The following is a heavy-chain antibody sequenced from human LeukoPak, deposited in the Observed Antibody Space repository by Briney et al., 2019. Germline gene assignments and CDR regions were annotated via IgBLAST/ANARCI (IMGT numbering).Heavy chain of an antibody. J-gene: IGHJ3*02. D-gene: IGHD5-24*01. Sequence: SETLSLTCTVSGGSISSYYWSWIRQPPGKGLEWIGYIYYSGSTNYNPSLKSRVTISVDTSKNQFSLKLSSVTAADTAVYYCARVWGDGYNPHDASDIWGQGTMVTVSS. CDR1: GGSISSYY. CDR2: IYYSGST. V-gene: IGHV4-59*01. CDR3: ARVWGDGYNPHDASDI.